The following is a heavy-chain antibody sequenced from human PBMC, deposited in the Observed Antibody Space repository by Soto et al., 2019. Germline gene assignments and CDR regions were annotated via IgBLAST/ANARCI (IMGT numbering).Heavy chain of an antibody. Sequence: QITLKESGPTLVKPTQTLTLTCTFSGFSLSTSGVGVGWIRQPPGKALEWLALIYWDDDKRYSPSLKSRLTITKDTSKNQVVLTMTNMDPVDTATYYCVHSTVVTPHHAFDIWGQGTMVTVSS. CDR3: VHSTVVTPHHAFDI. V-gene: IGHV2-5*02. CDR2: IYWDDDK. CDR1: GFSLSTSGVG. J-gene: IGHJ3*02. D-gene: IGHD4-17*01.